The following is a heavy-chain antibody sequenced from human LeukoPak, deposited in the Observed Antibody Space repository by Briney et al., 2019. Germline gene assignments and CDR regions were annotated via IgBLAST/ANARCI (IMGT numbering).Heavy chain of an antibody. J-gene: IGHJ4*02. CDR2: INHSGST. Sequence: TPETLSLTCAVYGGSFSGYYWSWIRQPPGKGLEWIGEINHSGSTNYNPSLKSRVTISVDTSKNQFSLKLSSVTAADTAVYYCARVHGYWGQGTLVTVSS. CDR3: ARVHGY. CDR1: GGSFSGYY. V-gene: IGHV4-34*01.